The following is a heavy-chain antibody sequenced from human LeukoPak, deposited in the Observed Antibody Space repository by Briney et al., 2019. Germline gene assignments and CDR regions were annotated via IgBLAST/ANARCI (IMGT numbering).Heavy chain of an antibody. Sequence: RTGGSLRLSCAASGFTFGSYAMHWVRQAPGKGLEWVAVISYDGSNKYYADSVKGRFTISRDNSKNTLYLQMNSLRAEDTAVYYCARDYYDSSGYSLDYWGQGTLVTVSS. CDR1: GFTFGSYA. D-gene: IGHD3-22*01. CDR2: ISYDGSNK. CDR3: ARDYYDSSGYSLDY. J-gene: IGHJ4*02. V-gene: IGHV3-30-3*01.